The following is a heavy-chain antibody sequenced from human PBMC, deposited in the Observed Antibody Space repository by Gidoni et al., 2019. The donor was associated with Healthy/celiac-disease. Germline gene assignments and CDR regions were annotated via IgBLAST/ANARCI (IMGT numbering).Heavy chain of an antibody. CDR2: ISSSVSTI. CDR3: AREHYHDSSGYHDY. D-gene: IGHD3-22*01. Sequence: EVQLVESGGGLVQPGGSLRLSCAASGFTFRSYEMNWVRQDPGKGLAWVSYISSSVSTIYYADSVKGRFTISRDNAKNSLYLQMNSLRAEDTAVYYCAREHYHDSSGYHDYWGQGTLVTVSS. CDR1: GFTFRSYE. V-gene: IGHV3-48*03. J-gene: IGHJ4*02.